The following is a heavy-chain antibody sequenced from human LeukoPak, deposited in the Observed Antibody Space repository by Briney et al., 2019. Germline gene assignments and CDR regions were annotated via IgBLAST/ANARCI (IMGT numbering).Heavy chain of an antibody. V-gene: IGHV5-51*01. Sequence: GESLKISCQGSGYSFTSYWIGWVRQMPGKGLEWMGIIYPGDSDTRYSPSFQGQVTISADKSISTAYLQWSSLKASDTAMYYCARLVVVAATHHKYYYYYMDVWGKGTTVTVSS. D-gene: IGHD2-15*01. J-gene: IGHJ6*03. CDR1: GYSFTSYW. CDR3: ARLVVVAATHHKYYYYYMDV. CDR2: IYPGDSDT.